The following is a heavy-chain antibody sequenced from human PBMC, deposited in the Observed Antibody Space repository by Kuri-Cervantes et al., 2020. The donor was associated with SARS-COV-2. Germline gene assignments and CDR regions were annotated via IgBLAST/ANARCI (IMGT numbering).Heavy chain of an antibody. D-gene: IGHD4/OR15-4a*01. V-gene: IGHV1-45*02. CDR2: MTPFNGNT. CDR3: ARSGPGAISREDGALDI. J-gene: IGHJ3*02. Sequence: SVKVSCEASGDTFTYRFLHWVRQVPGQAPEWMGWMTPFNGNTKYAQKFQDRVTITRDRSMNTAYMELSSLRSEDTAMYYCARSGPGAISREDGALDIWGHGTMVTVSS. CDR1: GDTFTYRF.